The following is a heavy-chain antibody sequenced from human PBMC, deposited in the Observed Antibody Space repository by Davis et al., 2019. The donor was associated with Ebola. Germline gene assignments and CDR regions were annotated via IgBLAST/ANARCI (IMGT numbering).Heavy chain of an antibody. Sequence: LRLSCAVYGDSFNAYYWNWIRQPPGKGLEWIGEINDSGRTNYNPSLKSRVTISVDTSKNQFSLKLSSVTAADTAVYYCARVDVGYCSSTSCRRSYWYFDLWGRGTLVTVSS. CDR2: INDSGRT. V-gene: IGHV4-34*09. J-gene: IGHJ2*01. CDR3: ARVDVGYCSSTSCRRSYWYFDL. CDR1: GDSFNAYY. D-gene: IGHD2-2*01.